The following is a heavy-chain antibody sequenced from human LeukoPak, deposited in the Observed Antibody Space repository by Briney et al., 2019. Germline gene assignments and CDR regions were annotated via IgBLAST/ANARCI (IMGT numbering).Heavy chain of an antibody. V-gene: IGHV1-69*04. D-gene: IGHD2-15*01. Sequence: ASVKVSCKASGYTFTGYYMHWVRQAPGQGLEWMGRIIPILGIANYAQKFQGRVTITADKSTSTAYMELSSLRSEDTAVYYCARAVQRSLFDHWGQGTLVTVSS. CDR3: ARAVQRSLFDH. CDR2: IIPILGIA. J-gene: IGHJ4*02. CDR1: GYTFTGYY.